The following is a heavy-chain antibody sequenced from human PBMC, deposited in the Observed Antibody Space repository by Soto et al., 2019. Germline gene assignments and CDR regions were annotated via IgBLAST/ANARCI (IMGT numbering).Heavy chain of an antibody. CDR2: IYHSGST. V-gene: IGHV4-4*02. CDR1: SGSISSSNW. D-gene: IGHD6-19*01. CDR3: ARRGHDSSGWYNYYYYYMDV. Sequence: SETLSLTCAVSSGSISSSNWWSWVRQPPGKGLEWIGEIYHSGSTNYNPSLKSRVTISVDKSKNQFSLKLSSVTAADTAVYYCARRGHDSSGWYNYYYYYMDVWGKGTTVTVSS. J-gene: IGHJ6*03.